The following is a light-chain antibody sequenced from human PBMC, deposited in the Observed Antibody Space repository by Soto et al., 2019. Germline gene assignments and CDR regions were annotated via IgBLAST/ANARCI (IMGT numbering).Light chain of an antibody. V-gene: IGKV3-20*01. Sequence: EIVLTQSPGTLSLSSGERATLSCRASQSVRSNYLAWYQQKPGQAPRLLIYGASSRATGIPDRFGGSGSGTDFTLSISRLEHEDFAVYYCQQYASSPLTFGGGTKEEIK. CDR3: QQYASSPLT. J-gene: IGKJ4*01. CDR1: QSVRSNY. CDR2: GAS.